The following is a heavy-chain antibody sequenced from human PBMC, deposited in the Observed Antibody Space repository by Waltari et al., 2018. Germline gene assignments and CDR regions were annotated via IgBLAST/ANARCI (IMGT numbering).Heavy chain of an antibody. J-gene: IGHJ4*02. CDR3: LPGSWDH. CDR1: GFTFDDST. CDR2: ISVDGGST. Sequence: EVQLVESGGGVVQPGGSLRLSCAASGFTFDDSTMHWVRQVPGKGLEWVSLISVDGGSTYYADSVKGRFTISRDNRKNSLYLQMNSLRPEDTALYYCLPGSWDHWGQGTLVTVSS. D-gene: IGHD2-15*01. V-gene: IGHV3-43*02.